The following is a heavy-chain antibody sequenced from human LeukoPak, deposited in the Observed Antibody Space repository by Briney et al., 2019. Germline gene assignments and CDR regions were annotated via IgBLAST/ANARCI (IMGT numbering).Heavy chain of an antibody. Sequence: GASVKVSCKASGYTFTSYDINWGRQATGQGRELRGWMNPNSGNTGYAQTFQGRVTMTRNTSISTAYMEMNSLTSEDTAVYYCARSKVGATTLPIDSWGQGTLVIVSS. D-gene: IGHD1-26*01. CDR3: ARSKVGATTLPIDS. CDR2: MNPNSGNT. J-gene: IGHJ4*02. V-gene: IGHV1-8*01. CDR1: GYTFTSYD.